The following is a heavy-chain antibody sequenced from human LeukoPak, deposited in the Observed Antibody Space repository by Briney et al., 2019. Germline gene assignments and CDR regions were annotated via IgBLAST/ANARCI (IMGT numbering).Heavy chain of an antibody. J-gene: IGHJ4*02. Sequence: GGSLRLSCAASGFTFSSYAMSWVRQAPGKGLEWVSAISGSGGSTYYADSVKGRFTISRDNSKNTLYQQMNSLRAEDTAVYYCALLHDYGDSYYFDYWGQGTLVTVSS. CDR1: GFTFSSYA. CDR2: ISGSGGST. D-gene: IGHD4-17*01. CDR3: ALLHDYGDSYYFDY. V-gene: IGHV3-23*01.